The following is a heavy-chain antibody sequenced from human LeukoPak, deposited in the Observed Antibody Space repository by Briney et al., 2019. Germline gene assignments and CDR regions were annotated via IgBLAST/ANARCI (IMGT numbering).Heavy chain of an antibody. J-gene: IGHJ4*02. CDR3: ARLGVVIDTV. CDR1: GYTFTSYY. V-gene: IGHV1-46*01. CDR2: INPSGGST. D-gene: IGHD3-3*01. Sequence: ASVKVSCKASGYTFTSYYMHWVRQAPGQGLEWMGIINPSGGSTSYAQKFQGRVTMTRDTSISTAYMELSRLRSDDTAVYYCARLGVVIDTVWGQGTLVTVSS.